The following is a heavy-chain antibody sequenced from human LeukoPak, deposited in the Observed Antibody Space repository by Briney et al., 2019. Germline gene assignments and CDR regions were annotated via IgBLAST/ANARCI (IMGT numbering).Heavy chain of an antibody. CDR3: ARDILYSGYESHDY. D-gene: IGHD5-12*01. CDR1: YTFXXXX. V-gene: IGHV1-2*02. J-gene: IGHJ4*02. Sequence: YTFXXXXMHWVRQAPGQGLEWMGWINPNSGGTNYAQKFQGRVTTTRDTSISTAYMELSRLRSDDTAVYYCARDILYSGYESHDYWGQGTLVTVSS. CDR2: INPNSGGT.